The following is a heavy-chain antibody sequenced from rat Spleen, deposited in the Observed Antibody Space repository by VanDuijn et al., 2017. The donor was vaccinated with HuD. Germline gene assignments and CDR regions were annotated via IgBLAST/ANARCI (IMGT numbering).Heavy chain of an antibody. D-gene: IGHD1-4*01. CDR3: ARRSTRVFDY. CDR1: GFTFSTYW. Sequence: EVQLVETGGGLVQPGRSLKLSCVASGFTFSTYWMYWVRQAPGKGLEWVATISYDGRSTYYRDSVKGRFTISRDNAKSTLYLQMDSLRSEDTATYYCARRSTRVFDYWGQGVMVTVSS. V-gene: IGHV5-29*01. CDR2: ISYDGRST. J-gene: IGHJ2*01.